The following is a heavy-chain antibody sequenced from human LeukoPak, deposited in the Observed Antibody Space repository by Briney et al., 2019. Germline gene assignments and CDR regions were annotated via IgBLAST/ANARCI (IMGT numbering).Heavy chain of an antibody. CDR1: GFTFSSFA. V-gene: IGHV3-23*01. J-gene: IGHJ4*02. CDR2: ISDSGGTT. Sequence: GGSLRLSCAASGFTFSSFAMSWVRQAPGKGLEWVSAISDSGGTTYYADSVKGRFTISRDNSKNTLYLQMSSLRAEDTAVYYCARDGALDYWGQGTLVTVSS. CDR3: ARDGALDY. D-gene: IGHD1-26*01.